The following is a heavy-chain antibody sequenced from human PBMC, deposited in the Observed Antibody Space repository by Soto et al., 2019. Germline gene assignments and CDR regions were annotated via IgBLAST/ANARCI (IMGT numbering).Heavy chain of an antibody. CDR1: GYTFTNFG. D-gene: IGHD2-21*02. Sequence: QVQLVQSGAEVKKPGASVKVSCKASGYTFTNFGISWVRQDPGQGREWMGWISADNGNTNYAQNFQGRVTMTTDTATITAYMELRGLTSVDTAVYDCARGGTAIDYWGQRTLVTVSS. CDR3: ARGGTAIDY. CDR2: ISADNGNT. V-gene: IGHV1-18*01. J-gene: IGHJ4*02.